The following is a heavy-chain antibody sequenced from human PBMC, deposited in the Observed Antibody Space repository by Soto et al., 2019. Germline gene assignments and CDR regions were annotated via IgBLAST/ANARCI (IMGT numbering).Heavy chain of an antibody. D-gene: IGHD3-22*01. Sequence: SETLSLTCAVYGGSFSGYYWSWIRQPPGKGLEWIGEINHSGSTNYNPSLKSRVTTSVDTSKNQFSLKLSSVTAADTAVYYCARVYRITMIVVVFFDYWGQGTLVTVSS. CDR1: GGSFSGYY. CDR2: INHSGST. V-gene: IGHV4-34*01. CDR3: ARVYRITMIVVVFFDY. J-gene: IGHJ4*02.